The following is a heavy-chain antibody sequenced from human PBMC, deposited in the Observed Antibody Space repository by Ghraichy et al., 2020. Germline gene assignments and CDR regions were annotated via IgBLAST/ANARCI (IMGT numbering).Heavy chain of an antibody. D-gene: IGHD2-2*01. CDR2: IDHTGST. CDR3: ARDNIALVTVSAASLFDS. CDR1: GGSFNGYF. J-gene: IGHJ4*02. V-gene: IGHV4-34*01. Sequence: SETLSLTCAVYGGSFNGYFWSWIRQLPGKGLEWIGDIDHTGSTNYNPSLRSRVSISLDRSKNQLSLKVTSVTAADTAVYFCARDNIALVTVSAASLFDSCGQGALVTVSS.